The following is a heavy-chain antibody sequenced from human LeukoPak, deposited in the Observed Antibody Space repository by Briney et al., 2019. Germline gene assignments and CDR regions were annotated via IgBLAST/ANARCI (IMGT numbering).Heavy chain of an antibody. J-gene: IGHJ4*02. Sequence: NPGGSLRLSCAASGFTLSSYSMNWVRQAPGKGLEWVSYISSSSTHIYYADSVKGRFTISRDNARNSLYLQMNSLRAEDTAIYYCARGGVEMATIGTYHFDYWGQGTLVTVSS. CDR1: GFTLSSYS. CDR2: ISSSSTHI. CDR3: ARGGVEMATIGTYHFDY. D-gene: IGHD5-24*01. V-gene: IGHV3-21*01.